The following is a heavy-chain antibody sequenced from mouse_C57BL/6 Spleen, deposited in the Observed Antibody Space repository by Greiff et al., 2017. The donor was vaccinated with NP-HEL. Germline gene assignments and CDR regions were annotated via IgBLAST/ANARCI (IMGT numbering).Heavy chain of an antibody. CDR1: GYTFTDYN. CDR3: ARSGSWEVYYAMDY. D-gene: IGHD1-3*01. J-gene: IGHJ4*01. CDR2: INPNNGGT. Sequence: VQLQQSGPELVKPGASVKMSCKASGYTFTDYNMHWVKQSHGKSLEWIGDINPNNGGTSYNQKFKGKATLTVNKSSSTAYMELRSLTSEDSAVYYCARSGSWEVYYAMDYWGQGTSVTVSS. V-gene: IGHV1-22*01.